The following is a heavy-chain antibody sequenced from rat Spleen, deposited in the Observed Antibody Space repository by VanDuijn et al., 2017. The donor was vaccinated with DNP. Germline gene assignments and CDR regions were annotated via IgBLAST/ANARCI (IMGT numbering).Heavy chain of an antibody. CDR3: ARAGYYSSPPFDF. CDR1: GYTFTSYY. D-gene: IGHD1-2*01. V-gene: IGHV1-43*01. J-gene: IGHJ2*01. CDR2: INTGSGGT. Sequence: QVQLQQSGAELAKPGSSVKISCKASGYTFTSYYISWIKQTTGQGLESIGYINTGSGGTNYNEKFKGKATLTVDKSYSTAFMQRSSLTPDDSAVYYCARAGYYSSPPFDFWGQGVMVTVSS.